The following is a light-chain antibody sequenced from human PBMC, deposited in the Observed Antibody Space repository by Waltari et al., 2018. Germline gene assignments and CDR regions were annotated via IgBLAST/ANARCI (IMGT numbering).Light chain of an antibody. J-gene: IGLJ2*01. CDR3: AAWDDSLKGV. V-gene: IGLV1-44*01. CDR2: SNN. CDR1: RSSLGRKT. Sequence: QSVLTQPPSESGTPGQRVTIASSGSRSSLGRKTGNWYQQPPGMAPKLLIYSNNQRPPGVPDRFSCSKSGTSASRAISGLQSEDEADYYCAAWDDSLKGVFGGGTKLTVL.